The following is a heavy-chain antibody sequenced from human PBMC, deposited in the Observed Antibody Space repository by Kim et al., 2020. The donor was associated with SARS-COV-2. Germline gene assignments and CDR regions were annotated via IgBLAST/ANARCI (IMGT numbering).Heavy chain of an antibody. V-gene: IGHV3-48*02. J-gene: IGHJ3*01. D-gene: IGHD2-21*01. Sequence: GGSLRLSCVASGFTFSVYSMNWVRQAPGKGLEWISYITSDRNTIQYADSVKGRFTISRDNAKKLVFLQMNRLRDEDTALYYCARSVEGAFDVWGQGTVLTVSS. CDR2: ITSDRNTI. CDR3: ARSVEGAFDV. CDR1: GFTFSVYS.